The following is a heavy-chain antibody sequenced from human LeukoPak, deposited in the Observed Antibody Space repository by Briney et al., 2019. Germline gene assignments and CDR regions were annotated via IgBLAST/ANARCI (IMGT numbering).Heavy chain of an antibody. CDR3: ARVALGRRWLPSSYYYGMDV. V-gene: IGHV1-69*13. CDR2: IIPIFGTA. D-gene: IGHD5-24*01. Sequence: SVKVSCRASGGTFSSYAISWVRQAPGQGLEWMGGIIPIFGTANYAPKFQGRVTITADESTSTAYVELSNLRSEDTAVYYCARVALGRRWLPSSYYYGMDVWGQGTTVTVSS. J-gene: IGHJ6*02. CDR1: GGTFSSYA.